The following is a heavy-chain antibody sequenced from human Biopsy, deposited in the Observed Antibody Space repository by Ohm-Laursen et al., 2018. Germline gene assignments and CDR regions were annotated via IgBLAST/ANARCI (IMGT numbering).Heavy chain of an antibody. V-gene: IGHV3-23*01. Sequence: SLRLSCAASGFTFNDFAMSWVRQAPGKGPEWVSTISANGATSYYADSVKGRFTISRDNSKNTLYLQMDSVRADDTAIYYCAKGGSITIFGVVINNCFDPRGQGTRVTVSS. CDR2: ISANGATS. D-gene: IGHD3-3*01. CDR1: GFTFNDFA. CDR3: AKGGSITIFGVVINNCFDP. J-gene: IGHJ5*02.